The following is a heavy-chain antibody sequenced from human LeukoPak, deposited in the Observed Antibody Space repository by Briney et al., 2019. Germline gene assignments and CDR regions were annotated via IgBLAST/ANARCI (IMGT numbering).Heavy chain of an antibody. V-gene: IGHV3-23*01. CDR3: AKDFTLTTVSPSYYFDY. CDR1: GFTFSTYG. CDR2: ISGLGDST. D-gene: IGHD4-17*01. J-gene: IGHJ4*02. Sequence: PGGSLRLSCTASGFTFSTYGMSWVRQAPGKGLEWVSGISGLGDSTYHEDSVKGRFTISRDNSKNTLYLQMNSLRAEDTAVYYCAKDFTLTTVSPSYYFDYWGQGTLVTVSS.